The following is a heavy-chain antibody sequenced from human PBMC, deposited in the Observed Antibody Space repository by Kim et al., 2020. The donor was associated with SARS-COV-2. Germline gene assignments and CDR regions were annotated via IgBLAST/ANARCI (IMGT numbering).Heavy chain of an antibody. CDR3: ARTYYYGSGSYPKFDGMDV. J-gene: IGHJ6*02. Sequence: SVKVSCKASGGTFSSYAISWVRQAPGQGLEWMGGIIPIFGTANYAQKFQGRVTITADESTSTAYMELSSLISEDTAVYYCARTYYYGSGSYPKFDGMDVWGQGATVTVSS. CDR1: GGTFSSYA. CDR2: IIPIFGTA. V-gene: IGHV1-69*13. D-gene: IGHD3-10*01.